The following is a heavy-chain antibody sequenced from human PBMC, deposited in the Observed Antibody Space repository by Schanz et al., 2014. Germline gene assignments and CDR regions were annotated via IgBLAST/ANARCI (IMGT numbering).Heavy chain of an antibody. J-gene: IGHJ4*02. Sequence: QVQLVQSGAEVKKPGASVKVSCKASGYTFTSDSMHWGRQAPGQGLEWMGRIIPIPGIADYAQKFEDGVTTTADRSTSTAYMELSSLRSEDTAVYYCARGYGDSPTDVWGQGTMVIVSS. CDR3: ARGYGDSPTDV. CDR1: GYTFTSDS. V-gene: IGHV1-69*09. CDR2: IIPIPGIA. D-gene: IGHD4-17*01.